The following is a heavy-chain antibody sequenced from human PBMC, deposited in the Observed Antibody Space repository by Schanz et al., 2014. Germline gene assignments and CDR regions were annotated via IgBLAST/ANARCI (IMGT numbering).Heavy chain of an antibody. J-gene: IGHJ6*02. CDR1: GVSIGGYT. CDR3: ARHSGYYYYYGMDV. Sequence: QVQLQESGPGLVKPSETLSLTCTVSGVSIGGYTWSWIRQPPGKGLEWIGYIYYSGSTYYNPSLKSGATIPVAAPKTQSPLRWPSGPAADTAVYYCARHSGYYYYYGMDVWGQGTLVTVAS. V-gene: IGHV4-59*08. CDR2: IYYSGST.